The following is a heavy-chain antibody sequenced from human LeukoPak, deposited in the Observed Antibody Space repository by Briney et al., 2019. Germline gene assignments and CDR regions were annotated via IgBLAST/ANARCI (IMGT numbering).Heavy chain of an antibody. CDR2: ISSSGSTI. CDR3: ARDRPGIAAPF. J-gene: IGHJ4*02. Sequence: GGSLRLSCAASGFTFSSYEMNWVRQAPGKGLEWVSYISSSGSTIYYADSVKGRFTISRDNAKNSLYLQMNSLRAEDTAVYYCARDRPGIAAPFWGQGTLVTVSS. D-gene: IGHD6-13*01. V-gene: IGHV3-48*03. CDR1: GFTFSSYE.